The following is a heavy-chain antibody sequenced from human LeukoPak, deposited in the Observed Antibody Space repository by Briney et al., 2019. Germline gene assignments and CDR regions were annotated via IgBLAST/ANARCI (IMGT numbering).Heavy chain of an antibody. CDR2: IKEDGSDK. D-gene: IGHD3-3*01. Sequence: SGGSLRLSCLASGFNFSNSWMTWVRQAPGRGLEWVANIKEDGSDKQYVDSVRGRFTISKDNAKNSVSLQMDGLRAEDTAVYHCVRESDVWSGPGIGRPLDVWGKGTTVTVSS. CDR1: GFNFSNSW. CDR3: VRESDVWSGPGIGRPLDV. V-gene: IGHV3-7*01. J-gene: IGHJ6*04.